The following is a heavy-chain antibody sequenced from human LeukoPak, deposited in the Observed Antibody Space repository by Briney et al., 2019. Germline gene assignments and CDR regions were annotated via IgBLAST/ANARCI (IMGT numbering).Heavy chain of an antibody. CDR3: ASRPFETTVVPWDFY. CDR1: GYSFTNYW. CDR2: IYPGNSDT. V-gene: IGHV5-51*01. Sequence: GESLKISCKGSGYSFTNYWIGWVRQMPGKGLEWMGIIYPGNSDTRYSPSFQGQVIISADKSISTAYLQWSSLKASDTAIYYCASRPFETTVVPWDFYWGQGTQVTVSS. J-gene: IGHJ4*02. D-gene: IGHD4-17*01.